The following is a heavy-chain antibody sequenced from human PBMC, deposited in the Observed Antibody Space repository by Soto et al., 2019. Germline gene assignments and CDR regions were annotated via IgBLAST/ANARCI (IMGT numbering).Heavy chain of an antibody. CDR3: AITTAVVGY. J-gene: IGHJ4*02. CDR2: IYYSGTT. V-gene: IGHV4-59*03. CDR1: GYSISSYY. Sequence: QVQLQESGPGLVKPSETLSLTCTVSGYSISSYYWSWIRQPPGKGLEWIGYIYYSGTTNYNPSLKSRVTISVDTSKNQFSLKLSSVTAADTAVYYCAITTAVVGYWGQGILVTVPS. D-gene: IGHD2-8*02.